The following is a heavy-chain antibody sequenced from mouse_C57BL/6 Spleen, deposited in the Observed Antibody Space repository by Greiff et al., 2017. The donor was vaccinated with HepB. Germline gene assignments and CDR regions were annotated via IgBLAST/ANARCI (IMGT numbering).Heavy chain of an antibody. Sequence: VQGVESGPGLVQPSQSLSITCTVSGFSLTSYGVHWVRQSPGKGLEWLGVIWSGGSTDYNAAFISRLSISKDNSKSQVFFKMNSLQADDTAIYYCARKGYYDYDERAWFAYWGQGTLVTVSA. CDR3: ARKGYYDYDERAWFAY. D-gene: IGHD2-4*01. V-gene: IGHV2-2*01. CDR1: GFSLTSYG. J-gene: IGHJ3*01. CDR2: IWSGGST.